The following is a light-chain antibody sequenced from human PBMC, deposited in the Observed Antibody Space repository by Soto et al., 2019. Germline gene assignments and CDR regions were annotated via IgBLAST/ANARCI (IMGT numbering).Light chain of an antibody. Sequence: QSVLTQPASVSGSPGQSITISCTGTSSDVGGYNYVSWYQQHPGQAPKLMIYEVTNRPSGVSNRFSGSRSGNTASLTNSGVQADDEADYCCTSYTSSNTLGVFGTGTKVTLL. J-gene: IGLJ1*01. CDR1: SSDVGGYNY. CDR2: EVT. CDR3: TSYTSSNTLGV. V-gene: IGLV2-14*01.